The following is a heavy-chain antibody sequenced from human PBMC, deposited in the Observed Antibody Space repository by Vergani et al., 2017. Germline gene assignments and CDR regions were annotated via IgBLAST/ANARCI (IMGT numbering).Heavy chain of an antibody. V-gene: IGHV1-69*01. CDR3: ARIPVEMATIGKYYFDY. Sequence: QVQLVQSGAEVKKPGSSVKVSCKASGGTFSSYAISWVRQAPGQGLEWMGGISPIFGTANYAQKFQGRVTITADESKSTAYMELSSLRSEDTAVYYCARIPVEMATIGKYYFDYWGQGTLVTVSS. CDR2: ISPIFGTA. J-gene: IGHJ4*02. D-gene: IGHD5-24*01. CDR1: GGTFSSYA.